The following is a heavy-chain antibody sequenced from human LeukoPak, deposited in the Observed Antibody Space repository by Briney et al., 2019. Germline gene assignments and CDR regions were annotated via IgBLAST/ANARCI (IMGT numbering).Heavy chain of an antibody. D-gene: IGHD5-12*01. CDR2: ISSNGGGT. CDR3: VKDLKKSGYDS. J-gene: IGHJ4*02. Sequence: GGSVRLSCSASGFTFSNYAMHWVRQAPGKGLEYVSAISSNGGGTYYADSVKGRFTMSRDNSKNTLYLQMSSLRAEDTAVYYCVKDLKKSGYDSWGQGTLVTVSS. CDR1: GFTFSNYA. V-gene: IGHV3-64D*09.